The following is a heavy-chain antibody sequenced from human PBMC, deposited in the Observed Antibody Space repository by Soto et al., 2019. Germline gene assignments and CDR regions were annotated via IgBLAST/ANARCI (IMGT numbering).Heavy chain of an antibody. J-gene: IGHJ3*01. CDR1: GFTFDDYA. CDR2: ISWNSGNI. CDR3: TKGASTSCFSAFDL. Sequence: EVQLVESGGGVVQPGRSLRLSCSASGFTFDDYAMNWVRQAPGKGLEWVSSISWNSGNIVYADSVRGRFTISRDNAKTSLHLQMTSRRAEDTALYYCTKGASTSCFSAFDLWGQGTMVTVSS. D-gene: IGHD2-2*01. V-gene: IGHV3-9*01.